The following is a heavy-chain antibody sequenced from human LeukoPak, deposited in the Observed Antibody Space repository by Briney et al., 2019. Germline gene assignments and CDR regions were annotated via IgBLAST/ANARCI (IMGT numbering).Heavy chain of an antibody. CDR3: AKLGYYLDY. D-gene: IGHD3-10*01. Sequence: GGSLRLSCAASGFTFSSYAMSWVRQAPGKGLEWVSAISASGGSIYYADSVKGRFTISRDNSKNTLYLQMNSLRAEDTAIYYCAKLGYYLDYWGQGTLVTVSS. J-gene: IGHJ4*02. CDR1: GFTFSSYA. CDR2: ISASGGSI. V-gene: IGHV3-23*01.